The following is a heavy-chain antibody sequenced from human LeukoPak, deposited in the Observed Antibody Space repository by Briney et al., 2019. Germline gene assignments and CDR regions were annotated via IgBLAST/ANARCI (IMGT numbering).Heavy chain of an antibody. Sequence: ASVKVSCKASGGTFSSYAISWVRQAPGQGLEWMGGIIPIFGTANYAQKFQGRVTITADESTCTAYMELSSLRSEDTAVYYCARDPPTTVTTHFYYYYGMDVWGQGTTVTVSS. D-gene: IGHD4-17*01. CDR1: GGTFSSYA. V-gene: IGHV1-69*13. CDR2: IIPIFGTA. J-gene: IGHJ6*02. CDR3: ARDPPTTVTTHFYYYYGMDV.